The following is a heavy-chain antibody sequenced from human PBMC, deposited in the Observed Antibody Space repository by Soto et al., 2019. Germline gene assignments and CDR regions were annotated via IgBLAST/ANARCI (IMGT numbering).Heavy chain of an antibody. CDR3: ATGRSEVVPGAMDT. Sequence: SETLSLTCTVSGDSFSNYYCNWVRKSAGKGLEWIGRIYPTGSTTYNPSLKSRLTMSVDTSKNQFSLRLTSMTAADTAVYYCATGRSEVVPGAMDTWGQGALVTVSA. V-gene: IGHV4-4*07. J-gene: IGHJ5*02. D-gene: IGHD2-2*01. CDR1: GDSFSNYY. CDR2: IYPTGST.